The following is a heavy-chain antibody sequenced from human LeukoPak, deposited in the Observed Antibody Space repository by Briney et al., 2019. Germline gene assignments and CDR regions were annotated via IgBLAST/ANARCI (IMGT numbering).Heavy chain of an antibody. V-gene: IGHV3-23*01. D-gene: IGHD2-8*01. CDR1: GFTFSSYA. CDR2: ISDTGATT. Sequence: GGSLRLSCAGSGFTFSSYAMSWVRQAPGKGLEWVSAISDTGATTYDADSVKGRFTIPRDNSRSTLYLQMNSLRAEDTALYYCAKDTSIGRYCTNGVCSPFDYWGQGTLVIVSS. J-gene: IGHJ4*02. CDR3: AKDTSIGRYCTNGVCSPFDY.